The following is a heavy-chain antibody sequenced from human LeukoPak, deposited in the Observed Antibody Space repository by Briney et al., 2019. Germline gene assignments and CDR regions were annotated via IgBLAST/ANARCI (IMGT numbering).Heavy chain of an antibody. CDR3: ARRFDY. V-gene: IGHV3-48*01. CDR2: ISSSNTI. Sequence: GGSLRLSCTASGFASSTYGMNWVRQAPGKGLEWVSYISSSNTIYYADSVKGRFTISRDNAKNSLYLQMTSLRAEDTAVYYGARRFDYWGQGILVTVSS. CDR1: GFASSTYG. J-gene: IGHJ4*02.